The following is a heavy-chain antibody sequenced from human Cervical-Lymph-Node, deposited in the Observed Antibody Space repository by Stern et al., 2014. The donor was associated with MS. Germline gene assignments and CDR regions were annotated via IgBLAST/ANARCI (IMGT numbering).Heavy chain of an antibody. CDR3: ARVFAV. Sequence: QLVQSGGGVVQPGQSLRLSCAASGFTFNAYALHWVRQAPGKGLEWVAAVSFDGSDEYYADSVKGRFTISRDNSKNTLYLQVNSLRLDDTAVYYCARVFAVWGQGTTVNVSS. D-gene: IGHD2-21*01. CDR2: VSFDGSDE. CDR1: GFTFNAYA. J-gene: IGHJ6*02. V-gene: IGHV3-30*04.